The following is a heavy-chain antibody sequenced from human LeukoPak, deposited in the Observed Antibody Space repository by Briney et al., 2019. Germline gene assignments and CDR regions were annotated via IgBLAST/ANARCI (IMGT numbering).Heavy chain of an antibody. CDR1: GFTFSSYA. CDR2: ISGNGGST. Sequence: PGGSLRLSCAASGFTFSSYAMSWVRQAPGKGLEWVSAISGNGGSTYYADSVKGRFTISRDNSKNTLYLQMNSLRAEDTAVYYCAKDGKYSGSYYVNWGQGTLVTVSS. V-gene: IGHV3-23*01. J-gene: IGHJ4*02. D-gene: IGHD1-26*01. CDR3: AKDGKYSGSYYVN.